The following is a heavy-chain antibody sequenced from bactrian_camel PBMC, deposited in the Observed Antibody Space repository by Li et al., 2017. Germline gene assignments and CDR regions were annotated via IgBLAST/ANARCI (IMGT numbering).Heavy chain of an antibody. CDR3: AAVRVAGRCPMANYEYWY. CDR1: GFAFSSIHW. V-gene: IGHV3S1*01. J-gene: IGHJ4*01. D-gene: IGHD5*01. CDR2: IRTDGRT. Sequence: HVQLVESGGGLVQPGGSLTLSCSTSGFAFSSIHWMYWVRQAPGKECEWVSTIRTDGRTDYADSVKGRFTISQANAKTTLDLEMNNLKPEDTGTYYCAAVRVAGRCPMANYEYWYWGQGTQVTVS.